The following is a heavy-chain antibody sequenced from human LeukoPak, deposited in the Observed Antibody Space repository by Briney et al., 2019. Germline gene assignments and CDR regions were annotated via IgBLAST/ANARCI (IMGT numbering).Heavy chain of an antibody. CDR1: GGSISFYY. CDR2: IYYSGST. J-gene: IGHJ6*02. Sequence: SETLSLTCTVSGGSISFYYWSWIRQPPGKGLEWIGYIYYSGSTNYNPSLKSRVTISVDKSKNQFSLKLSSVTAADTAVYYCARGDYGDYVRRGMDVWGQGTTVTVSS. V-gene: IGHV4-59*12. D-gene: IGHD4-17*01. CDR3: ARGDYGDYVRRGMDV.